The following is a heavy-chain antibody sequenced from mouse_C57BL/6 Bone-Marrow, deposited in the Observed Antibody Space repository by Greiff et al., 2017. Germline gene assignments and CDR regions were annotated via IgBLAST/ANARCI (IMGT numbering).Heavy chain of an antibody. Sequence: QVQLQQSGAELVKPGASVKISCKASGYAFSSYWMNWVKQRPGKGLEWIGQIYPGDGDTNYNGKFKGKATLTADKSSSTAYMQLSSLTSEDSAVYFCARQATVVANYFDYWGQGTTLTVPS. D-gene: IGHD1-1*01. CDR2: IYPGDGDT. CDR1: GYAFSSYW. J-gene: IGHJ2*01. CDR3: ARQATVVANYFDY. V-gene: IGHV1-80*01.